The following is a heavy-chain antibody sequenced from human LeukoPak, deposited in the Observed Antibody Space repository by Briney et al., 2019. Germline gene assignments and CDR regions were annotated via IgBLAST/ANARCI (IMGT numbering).Heavy chain of an antibody. Sequence: GASVKVSCKASGYTFISYYMHWVRQAPGQGLEWMGMINPSGASTNYAQKFQGRVTMTRDLPTSTVHMEVSSLRFEDTAVYYCARGGTSGWRTPNDDYWGQGTLVTVSS. D-gene: IGHD6-19*01. CDR3: ARGGTSGWRTPNDDY. J-gene: IGHJ4*02. CDR1: GYTFISYY. CDR2: INPSGAST. V-gene: IGHV1-46*01.